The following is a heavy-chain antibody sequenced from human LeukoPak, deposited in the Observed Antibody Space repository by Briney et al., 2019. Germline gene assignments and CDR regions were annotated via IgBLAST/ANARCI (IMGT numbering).Heavy chain of an antibody. V-gene: IGHV3-64*01. CDR2: ISSNGRNT. Sequence: GGSLRLSCAASGFTFSSYALHWVRQAPGKGLEYVSAISSNGRNTYYANSVKGRFTISRDNSRNTLYLQMGSLRAEDTAVYYCAREDYGSGSYPLDYWGQGTLVTVSS. CDR3: AREDYGSGSYPLDY. CDR1: GFTFSSYA. J-gene: IGHJ4*02. D-gene: IGHD3-10*01.